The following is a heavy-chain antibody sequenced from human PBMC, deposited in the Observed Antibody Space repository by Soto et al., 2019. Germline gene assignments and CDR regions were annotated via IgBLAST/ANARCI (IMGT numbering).Heavy chain of an antibody. CDR1: GFTFSSYA. J-gene: IGHJ4*02. Sequence: EVQLLESGGGLVQPGGSLRLSCAASGFTFSSYAMSWVRQAPGKGLEWVSAISGSGGSTYYADSVKGRFTISRDNSKNPVKLKISVLRAGHRALYYGAKVGIGYCSGPGCFYFASGGKGPLVTVSS. CDR3: AKVGIGYCSGPGCFYFAS. V-gene: IGHV3-23*01. CDR2: ISGSGGST. D-gene: IGHD2-15*01.